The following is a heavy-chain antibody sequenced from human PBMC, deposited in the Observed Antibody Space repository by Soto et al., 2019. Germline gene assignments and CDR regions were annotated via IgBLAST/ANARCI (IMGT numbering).Heavy chain of an antibody. Sequence: QVQLVQSGAEVKKPGSSVKVSCKASGGTFSSYAISWVRQAPGQGLEWMGGIIPIFGTANYAQKFQGRVTMTADESTSTAYMELNSLRSEDTAVYYCARDDYYDSSGNYPSRTVYTWGQGTLVTVSS. J-gene: IGHJ5*02. V-gene: IGHV1-69*12. D-gene: IGHD3-22*01. CDR1: GGTFSSYA. CDR3: ARDDYYDSSGNYPSRTVYT. CDR2: IIPIFGTA.